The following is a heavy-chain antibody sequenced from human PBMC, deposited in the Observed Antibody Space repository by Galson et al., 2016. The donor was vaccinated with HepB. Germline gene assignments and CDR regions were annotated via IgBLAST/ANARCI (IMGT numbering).Heavy chain of an antibody. CDR3: ARLRYGANGFDY. D-gene: IGHD4-23*01. J-gene: IGHJ4*02. V-gene: IGHV3-23*01. CDR1: GFGFSYYA. CDR2: ISGDGRST. Sequence: SLRLSCAASGFGFSYYAMGWVRQSPGKGLDWVSSISGDGRSTYYADSVTGRFTISRDDSKTTLYLHMSSLKADDTAVYYCARLRYGANGFDYWAQGTLVTVSS.